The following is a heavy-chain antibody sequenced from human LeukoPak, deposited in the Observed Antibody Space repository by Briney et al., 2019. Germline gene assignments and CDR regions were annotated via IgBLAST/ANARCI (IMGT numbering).Heavy chain of an antibody. D-gene: IGHD3-10*01. CDR1: GGSISSGDYY. V-gene: IGHV4-30-4*01. Sequence: SETLSLTCTVSGGSISSGDYYWSWIRQPPGKGLEWIVYIYYSGSTYYNPSPKSRVTISVDTSKNQFSLKLSSVTAADTAVYYCARTRLWFGNRNNWFDPWGQGTLVTVSS. CDR3: ARTRLWFGNRNNWFDP. CDR2: IYYSGST. J-gene: IGHJ5*02.